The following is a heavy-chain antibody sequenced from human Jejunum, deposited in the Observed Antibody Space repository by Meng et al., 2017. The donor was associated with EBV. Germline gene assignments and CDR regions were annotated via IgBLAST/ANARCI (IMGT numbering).Heavy chain of an antibody. D-gene: IGHD5-24*01. CDR2: ISVYRGNT. CDR1: GDDFSNPG. Sequence: QVQRVQHGAEVKKPGACVKVSCKASGDDFSNPGISWVRQAPGQGLEWMGWISVYRGNTNYAQRFQDRVTLTTNTSTSTVYMELRSLTSDDTAVYYCARDRSNSDYWGQGTLVTVSS. V-gene: IGHV1-18*01. J-gene: IGHJ4*02. CDR3: ARDRSNSDY.